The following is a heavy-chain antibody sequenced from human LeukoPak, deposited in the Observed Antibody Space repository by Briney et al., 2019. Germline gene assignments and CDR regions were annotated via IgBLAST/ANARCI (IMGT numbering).Heavy chain of an antibody. Sequence: PSETLSLTCTVSGGSISGYYWSWIRQPAGKGLEWIGRIYTSGSTNYNPSLKSRVTMSVDTSKNQFSLKLSSVTAADTAVYYCAREGAMVRGVITWFDPGGQGTLVTVSS. CDR1: GGSISGYY. V-gene: IGHV4-4*07. D-gene: IGHD3-10*01. CDR3: AREGAMVRGVITWFDP. J-gene: IGHJ5*02. CDR2: IYTSGST.